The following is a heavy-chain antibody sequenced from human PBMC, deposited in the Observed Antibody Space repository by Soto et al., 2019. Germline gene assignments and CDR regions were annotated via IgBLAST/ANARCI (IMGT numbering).Heavy chain of an antibody. J-gene: IGHJ4*02. Sequence: GGPLRLSCVASGFTFRKYEMNWARKAPGKGLEWVSYISSSGITTYYADFAAGRFTISRDNAKESLYLHLNSLRVEDTAVYYCARYGTRADWWGLGTQVTVSS. V-gene: IGHV3-48*03. D-gene: IGHD1-1*01. CDR2: ISSSGITT. CDR1: GFTFRKYE. CDR3: ARYGTRADW.